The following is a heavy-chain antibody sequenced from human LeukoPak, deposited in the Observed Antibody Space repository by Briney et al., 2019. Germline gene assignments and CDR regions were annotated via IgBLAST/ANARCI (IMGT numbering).Heavy chain of an antibody. CDR2: ISAYNGNT. CDR1: GGTFSSYA. D-gene: IGHD1-26*01. J-gene: IGHJ5*02. CDR3: ARGVGGSYQGWFDP. V-gene: IGHV1-18*01. Sequence: GASVKVSCKASGGTFSSYAISWARQAPGQGLEWMGWISAYNGNTNYAQKLQGRVTMTTDTSTSTAYMELRSLTSDDTAVYYCARGVGGSYQGWFDPWGQGTLVTVSS.